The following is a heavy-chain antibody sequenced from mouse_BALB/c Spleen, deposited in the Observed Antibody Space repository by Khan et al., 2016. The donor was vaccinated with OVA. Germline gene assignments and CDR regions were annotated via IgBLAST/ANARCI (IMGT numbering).Heavy chain of an antibody. V-gene: IGHV1-31*01. CDR2: IDPFSGGT. Sequence: VQLQQSGPELMKPGASVKISCKASGYSFTSYYIHWLMQSHGKSLEWIGYIDPFSGGTTYNQKFKGKATLTVDKYSSTAYKQLSNLTSEDSAVYYCTRHGYVAWFTYWGQGTLVTVSA. CDR3: TRHGYVAWFTY. CDR1: GYSFTSYY. D-gene: IGHD2-2*01. J-gene: IGHJ3*01.